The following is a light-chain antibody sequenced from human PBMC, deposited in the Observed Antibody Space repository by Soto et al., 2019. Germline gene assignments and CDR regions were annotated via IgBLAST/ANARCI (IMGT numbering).Light chain of an antibody. CDR3: CSYAGSSTV. V-gene: IGLV2-23*01. J-gene: IGLJ3*02. Sequence: QSVLTQPASVSGSPGQSITISCTGASSDVGSYHLVSWYQHHPGEAPKLIIYEGTKRPSGVSNRFSASKSGNTASLTISGLQAEDEADYYCCSYAGSSTVFGGGTQLTVL. CDR2: EGT. CDR1: SSDVGSYHL.